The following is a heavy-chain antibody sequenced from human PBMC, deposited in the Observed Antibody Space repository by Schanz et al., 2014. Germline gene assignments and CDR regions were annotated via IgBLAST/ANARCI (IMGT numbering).Heavy chain of an antibody. D-gene: IGHD4-4*01. Sequence: EVQLVESGGGLVQPGGSLRFSCAASGFTFSSYAMSWVRQAPGKGLEWVSAISGSGGSTYFADFVKGRFTISRDNSKNTAYLQMNSLRTGDTAMYYCASYDNSGPYYLNHWGRGTLVTVSS. J-gene: IGHJ5*02. CDR1: GFTFSSYA. CDR3: ASYDNSGPYYLNH. V-gene: IGHV3-23*04. CDR2: ISGSGGST.